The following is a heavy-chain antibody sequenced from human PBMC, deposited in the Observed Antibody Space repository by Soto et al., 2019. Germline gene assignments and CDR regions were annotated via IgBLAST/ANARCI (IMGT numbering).Heavy chain of an antibody. D-gene: IGHD3-3*01. CDR3: AAVPISDFWSGFQNYFDY. Sequence: SVKVSCKASGFTFTSSAVQWVRQARGQRLEWIGWIVVGSGNTNYAQKFQERVTITRDMSTSTAYMELSSLRSEDTAVYYCAAVPISDFWSGFQNYFDYWGQGTLVTSPQ. CDR1: GFTFTSSA. J-gene: IGHJ4*02. V-gene: IGHV1-58*01. CDR2: IVVGSGNT.